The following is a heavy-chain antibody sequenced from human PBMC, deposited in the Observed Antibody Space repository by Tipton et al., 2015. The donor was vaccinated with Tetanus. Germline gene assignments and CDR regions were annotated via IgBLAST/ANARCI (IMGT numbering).Heavy chain of an antibody. CDR1: GYTFTSYY. V-gene: IGHV1-18*04. D-gene: IGHD2-21*02. J-gene: IGHJ4*02. CDR2: INTDNGNT. Sequence: QLVQSGAEVKKPGASVKVSCKASGYTFTSYYMHWVRQAPGQGLEWMGWINTDNGNTNYAQKFQGRVTVTTDTSTTTAYMELRSLRSDDTALYYCAREDYVTAVDYWGQGTLVTVSS. CDR3: AREDYVTAVDY.